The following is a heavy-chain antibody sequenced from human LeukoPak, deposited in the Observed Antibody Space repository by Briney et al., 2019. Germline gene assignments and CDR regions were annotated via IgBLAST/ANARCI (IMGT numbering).Heavy chain of an antibody. D-gene: IGHD5-24*01. CDR2: ISWNSGSI. Sequence: QLWGSLRLSCAASGFPFDDYAMHWVRQAPGKGLEWVSGISWNSGSIGYADSVKGRFTISRDNAKNSLYLQMNSLRAEDMALYYCAKDRDGYSLFAFDIWGQGTMVTVSS. CDR1: GFPFDDYA. CDR3: AKDRDGYSLFAFDI. V-gene: IGHV3-9*03. J-gene: IGHJ3*02.